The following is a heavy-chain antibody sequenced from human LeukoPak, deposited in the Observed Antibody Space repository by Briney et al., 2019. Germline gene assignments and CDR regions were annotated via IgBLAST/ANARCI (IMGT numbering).Heavy chain of an antibody. V-gene: IGHV1-24*01. CDR3: ATDRRWELRLGFDP. CDR2: FDPEDGET. D-gene: IGHD1-26*01. Sequence: ASVKVSCEVSGYTLTELSMHWVRQAPGKGLEWMGGFDPEDGETIYAQKFQGRVTMTEDTSTDTAYMELSSLRSEDTAVYYCATDRRWELRLGFDPWGQGTLVTVSS. CDR1: GYTLTELS. J-gene: IGHJ5*02.